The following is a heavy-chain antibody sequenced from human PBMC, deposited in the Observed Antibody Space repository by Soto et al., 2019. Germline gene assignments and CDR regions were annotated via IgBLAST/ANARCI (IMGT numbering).Heavy chain of an antibody. D-gene: IGHD5-12*01. V-gene: IGHV4-39*01. Sequence: LQTQSVTRTVSGGSISNISYCWVLIHKHPGKGREWSGSLYDCGSTSYNTSLNSRCTISVDTSNSQVSLRLSSVTDADTAVYYCARHIVGYSGYDRYYFDCRGKQSLVGAAS. CDR3: ARHIVGYSGYDRYYFDC. CDR2: LYDCGST. J-gene: IGHJ4*02. CDR1: GGSISNISYC.